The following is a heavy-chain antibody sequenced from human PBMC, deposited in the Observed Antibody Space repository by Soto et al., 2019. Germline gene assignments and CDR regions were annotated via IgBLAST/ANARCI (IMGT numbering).Heavy chain of an antibody. V-gene: IGHV1-69*13. CDR2: IIPIFGTA. CDR3: ARVGPYRSLSYYYGMDV. Sequence: GASVKVSCKASGGTFSSYAISWVRQAPGQGLEWMGGIIPIFGTANYAQKFQGRVTITADESTSTAYMELSSLRSEDTAVYYCARVGPYRSLSYYYGMDVWGQGTTVTVS. J-gene: IGHJ6*02. D-gene: IGHD1-26*01. CDR1: GGTFSSYA.